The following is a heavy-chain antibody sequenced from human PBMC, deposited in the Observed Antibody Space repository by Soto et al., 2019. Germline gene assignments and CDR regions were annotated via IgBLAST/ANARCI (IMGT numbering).Heavy chain of an antibody. V-gene: IGHV1-2*02. CDR1: GYNFTGNY. Sequence: QVQLVQSGAEVKKPGASVKVSCKVSGYNFTGNYMHWMRQAPGQGPEWMGWINPRNGDTDYAQKFQCRVTIPGDASISTAYMALSRLTSDDTAIYFCVRGRRVDVVTTTLIVFDSWGQGTLRTVSS. D-gene: IGHD5-12*01. J-gene: IGHJ4*02. CDR2: INPRNGDT. CDR3: VRGRRVDVVTTTLIVFDS.